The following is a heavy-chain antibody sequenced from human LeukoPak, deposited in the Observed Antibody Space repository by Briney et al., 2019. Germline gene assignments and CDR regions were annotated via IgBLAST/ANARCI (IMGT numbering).Heavy chain of an antibody. CDR2: ISGSGGST. V-gene: IGHV3-23*01. J-gene: IGHJ4*02. CDR1: GFTFDEYA. CDR3: AKSDSSSLRFFDY. D-gene: IGHD6-6*01. Sequence: GGSLRLSCAASGFTFDEYAMSWVRQAPGKGLEWVSAISGSGGSTYYADSVKGRFTISRDNSKNTLYLQMNSLRAEDTAVYYCAKSDSSSLRFFDYWGQGTLVTVSS.